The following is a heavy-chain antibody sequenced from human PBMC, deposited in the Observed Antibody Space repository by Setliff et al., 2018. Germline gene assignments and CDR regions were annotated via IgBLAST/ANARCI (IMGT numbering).Heavy chain of an antibody. V-gene: IGHV1-18*01. CDR3: ARFGGSCSSSSRYASDL. CDR2: IITNTGKT. J-gene: IGHJ3*01. CDR1: GYTFTNYG. Sequence: ASVKVSCKASGYTFTNYGFTWVRQAPGQGLEWMGMIITNTGKTSYPKKFQGRVTMTTDTYTGTGYMELRSLTSDDTAVYFCARFGGSCSSSSRYASDLWGQGTMVTVS. D-gene: IGHD2-2*01.